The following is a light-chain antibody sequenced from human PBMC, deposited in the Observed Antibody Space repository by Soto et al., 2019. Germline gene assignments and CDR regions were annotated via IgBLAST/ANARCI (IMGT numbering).Light chain of an antibody. Sequence: DIVMTQSPLSLPVTPGEPASISCRSSQSLLHSNGYNYLDWYLQKPGQSPQLLIYLGSNWASGVPDRFSGSGSGTDFTLKISRVEAEDVGVYYCMQALQTPPTFGHGTKVDIK. CDR3: MQALQTPPT. CDR2: LGS. V-gene: IGKV2-28*01. J-gene: IGKJ3*01. CDR1: QSLLHSNGYNY.